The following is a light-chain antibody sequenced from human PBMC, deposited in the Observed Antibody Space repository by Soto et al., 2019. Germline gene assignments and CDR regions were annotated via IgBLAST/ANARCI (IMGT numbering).Light chain of an antibody. CDR1: QSVRSN. J-gene: IGKJ1*01. CDR3: QQYNNWPPWT. V-gene: IGKV3-15*01. CDR2: VAS. Sequence: EIVMTQSPATLSVSPGERATLSCRASQSVRSNLAWYQQKPGQAPMLLIYVASTMATGIPARFGGSGSGTEFTLTISSLQSEDFAVYYCQQYNNWPPWTFGQGTKVDIK.